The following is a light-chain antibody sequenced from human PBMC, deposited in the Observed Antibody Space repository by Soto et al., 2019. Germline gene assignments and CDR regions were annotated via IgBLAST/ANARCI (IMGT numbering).Light chain of an antibody. CDR3: QQYGGSPT. CDR2: GAS. CDR1: QTVSSNY. V-gene: IGKV3-20*01. Sequence: EIVLTQSPGTLSLSPGESATLSCRASQTVSSNYLAWYQQKPGQAPRLLIYGASNRATGIPDRFGGSGSGTDFTLTIIILEPEDFAVYYCQQYGGSPTFGPGTKVNIK. J-gene: IGKJ3*01.